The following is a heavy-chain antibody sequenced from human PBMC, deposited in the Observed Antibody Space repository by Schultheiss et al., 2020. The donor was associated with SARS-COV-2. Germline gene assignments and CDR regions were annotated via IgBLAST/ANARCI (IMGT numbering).Heavy chain of an antibody. CDR1: GFSLSTSGVG. J-gene: IGHJ4*02. D-gene: IGHD6-19*01. V-gene: IGHV2-5*02. Sequence: SGPTLVKPTQTLTLTCTFSGFSLSTSGVGVGWIRQPPGKALEWLALIYWDDDKRYSPSLKTRLTISKDTSKNQVVLTMTNIDPVDTGTYYCARISLSGSGWYYFDYWGQGTLVTVSS. CDR2: IYWDDDK. CDR3: ARISLSGSGWYYFDY.